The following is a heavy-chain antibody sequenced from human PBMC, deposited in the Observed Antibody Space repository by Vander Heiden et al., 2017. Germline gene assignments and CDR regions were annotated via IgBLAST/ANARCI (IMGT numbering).Heavy chain of an antibody. CDR3: ARIAELYDFWSGYPKYYFDY. Sequence: QVTLKESGPVLVKPTETLTLTCTVSGFSLSNARMGVSWIRQPPGKALEWLAHIFSNDEKSYSTSLKSRLTISKDTSKSQVVLTMTNMDPVDTATYYCARIAELYDFWSGYPKYYFDYWGQGTLVTVSS. D-gene: IGHD3-3*01. CDR2: IFSNDEK. J-gene: IGHJ4*02. V-gene: IGHV2-26*01. CDR1: GFSLSNARMG.